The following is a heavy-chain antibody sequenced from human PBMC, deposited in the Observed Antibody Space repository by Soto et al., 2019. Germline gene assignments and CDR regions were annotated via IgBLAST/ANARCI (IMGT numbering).Heavy chain of an antibody. CDR3: ARSIAAIKARFEGYCFDY. CDR2: IYYSRST. CDR1: GGSISSGGYY. J-gene: IGHJ4*02. Sequence: SETLSLTCTVSGGSISSGGYYWSWIRQHPGKGLELIGYIYYSRSTNYNPSLKSRVTISVDTSKNPLSLKLSSVTAADTAVYYCARSIAAIKARFEGYCFDYWGQGTLVTVSS. V-gene: IGHV4-31*03. D-gene: IGHD6-6*01.